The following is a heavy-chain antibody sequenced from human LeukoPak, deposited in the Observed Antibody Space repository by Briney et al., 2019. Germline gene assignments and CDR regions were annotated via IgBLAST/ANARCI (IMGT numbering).Heavy chain of an antibody. D-gene: IGHD6-19*01. V-gene: IGHV2-5*01. CDR2: IYWNDDN. Sequence: TLSLTGTVSGGSISSYYWSWIRQPPGKALEWLALIYWNDDNRYSPSLKSRLTITKDTSKNQVVLTMTNMDPVDTARYYCAHGSGWLYDYWGQGTLVTVSS. CDR3: AHGSGWLYDY. J-gene: IGHJ4*02. CDR1: GGSISSYYW.